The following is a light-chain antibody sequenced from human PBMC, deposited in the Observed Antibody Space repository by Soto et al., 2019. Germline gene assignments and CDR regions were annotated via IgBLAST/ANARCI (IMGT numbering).Light chain of an antibody. V-gene: IGKV3-20*01. CDR3: QHYGSSRIYT. CDR1: QSVSSSY. J-gene: IGKJ2*01. CDR2: GAS. Sequence: EIVLTQSPGTLSLSPGERATLSCRASQSVSSSYLAWYQQKPGQAPRLLIYGASSRATGIPDRFSGSGSGTDFTLTIIRLEPEDSAVYYCQHYGSSRIYTFGQGTKLEIK.